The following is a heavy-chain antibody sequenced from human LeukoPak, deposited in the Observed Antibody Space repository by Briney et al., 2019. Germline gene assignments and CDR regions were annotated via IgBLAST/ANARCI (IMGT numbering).Heavy chain of an antibody. CDR3: ARGFLAIRVQGYGSGSEFGY. D-gene: IGHD3-10*01. CDR2: INHSGST. Sequence: SETLSLTCAVYGGSFSGYYWSWIRQPLGKGLEWIGEINHSGSTNYNPSLKSRVTISVDTSKDQFSLKLSSVTAADTAVYYCARGFLAIRVQGYGSGSEFGYWGQGTLVTVSS. V-gene: IGHV4-34*01. CDR1: GGSFSGYY. J-gene: IGHJ4*02.